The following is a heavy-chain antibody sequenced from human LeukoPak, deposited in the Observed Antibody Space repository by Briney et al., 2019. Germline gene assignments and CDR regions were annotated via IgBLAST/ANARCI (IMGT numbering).Heavy chain of an antibody. J-gene: IGHJ4*02. CDR3: VRLITRPGTWAYYFDN. V-gene: IGHV3-7*01. CDR1: GFSFSSYW. CDR2: INQDGSDK. D-gene: IGHD1-7*01. Sequence: GGSLRLSCAASGFSFSSYWMIWVRQAPGKGLEWVADINQDGSDKYFVDSVKGRFTISRDNAKNSLYLQMNSLTAEDTAVYYCVRLITRPGTWAYYFDNWGQGTLVTVSS.